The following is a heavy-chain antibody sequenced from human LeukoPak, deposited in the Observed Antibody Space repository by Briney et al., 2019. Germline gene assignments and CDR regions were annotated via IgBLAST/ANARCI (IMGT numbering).Heavy chain of an antibody. CDR2: ISYDGSNK. Sequence: GGSLRLSCAASGFTFSSYAMHWVRQAPGKGLEWVAVISYDGSNKYYADSVKGRFTISRDNAKNSLYLQMNSLRAEDTAVYYCASHPAEYYYDSSGYYPFDYWGQGTLVTVSS. CDR3: ASHPAEYYYDSSGYYPFDY. J-gene: IGHJ4*02. D-gene: IGHD3-22*01. CDR1: GFTFSSYA. V-gene: IGHV3-30-3*01.